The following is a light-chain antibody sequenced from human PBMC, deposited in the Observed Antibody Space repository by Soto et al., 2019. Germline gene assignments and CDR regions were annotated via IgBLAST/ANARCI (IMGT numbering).Light chain of an antibody. CDR3: QTWGTGFRV. CDR2: VNFDGSH. V-gene: IGLV4-69*01. J-gene: IGLJ3*02. CDR1: SGHSNYA. Sequence: QLVLTQSPSASAPLGASVKLTCTLSSGHSNYAIAWHQQQPGKGPRFLMKVNFDGSHSKGDGIPDRFSVSTSGAERYLTISSLQSEDEADYYCQTWGTGFRVFGGGTKLTVL.